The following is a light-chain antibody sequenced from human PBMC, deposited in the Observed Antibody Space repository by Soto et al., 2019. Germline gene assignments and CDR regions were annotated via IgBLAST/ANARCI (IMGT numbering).Light chain of an antibody. V-gene: IGKV1-5*01. CDR3: QQYNSYSRT. CDR1: QSISGW. Sequence: DIQMTQSPYTLSASVGDRVTITCRASQSISGWLAWYQQKPGKAPKLLIFDASSLQSGVPSRFSGSGSGTEFTLTISSLQPDDFATYYCQQYNSYSRTFGPGTKVDIK. CDR2: DAS. J-gene: IGKJ3*01.